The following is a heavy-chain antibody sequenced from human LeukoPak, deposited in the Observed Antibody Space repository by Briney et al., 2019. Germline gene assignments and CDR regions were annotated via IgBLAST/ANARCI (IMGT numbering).Heavy chain of an antibody. V-gene: IGHV3-30-3*02. Sequence: GGSLRLSCAASGFTFSSYAMHWVRQAPGKGLEWVAVVSYDGSNKYYADSVKGRFTISRDNSKNTLYLQMNSLRADDTAVYYCAKRGGDNGWGAFDVWGQGTMVTVSS. CDR3: AKRGGDNGWGAFDV. D-gene: IGHD4-23*01. CDR1: GFTFSSYA. CDR2: VSYDGSNK. J-gene: IGHJ3*01.